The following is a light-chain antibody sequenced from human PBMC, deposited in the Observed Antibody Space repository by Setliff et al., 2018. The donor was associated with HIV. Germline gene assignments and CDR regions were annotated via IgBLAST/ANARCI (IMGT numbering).Light chain of an antibody. Sequence: QSVLTQPRSVSGSPGQSVTISCTGTNSDVGGYDYVSWYQQHPGKAPRLIIYDVSKRPSGVPDRFSGSTSANTASLTISGLQPEDEADYYCSSYTGTYSCLFGGGTKVTVL. CDR1: NSDVGGYDY. CDR2: DVS. V-gene: IGLV2-11*01. J-gene: IGLJ2*01. CDR3: SSYTGTYSCL.